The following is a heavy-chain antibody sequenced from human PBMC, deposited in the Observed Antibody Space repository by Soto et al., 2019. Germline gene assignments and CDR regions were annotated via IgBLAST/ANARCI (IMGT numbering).Heavy chain of an antibody. V-gene: IGHV1-18*01. CDR3: ARGVWSPDY. J-gene: IGHJ4*02. CDR2: ISGYNGDT. Sequence: ASVKVSCKAFGYTFTTYGISWERQAPGQGLEWMGYISGYNGDTKYAQKFQGRVTMTTDTSTTTAYMELRSLRSDDTAVYYCARGVWSPDYWGQGKLVPVS. D-gene: IGHD3-3*01. CDR1: GYTFTTYG.